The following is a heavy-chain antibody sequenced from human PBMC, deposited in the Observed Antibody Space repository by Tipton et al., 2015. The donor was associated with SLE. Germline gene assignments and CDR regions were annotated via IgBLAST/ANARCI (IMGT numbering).Heavy chain of an antibody. V-gene: IGHV4-59*08. Sequence: TLSLTCIVSGGSITGYYWSWIRQPPGKRLEWIGYIDRFGSANYNPSLQNRVTISVGRSKTQFSLKLRSVSAADSAMYYCARHGYDFWSGYYHHVFDVWGQGTMLTVSS. J-gene: IGHJ3*01. CDR2: IDRFGSA. CDR1: GGSITGYY. D-gene: IGHD3-3*01. CDR3: ARHGYDFWSGYYHHVFDV.